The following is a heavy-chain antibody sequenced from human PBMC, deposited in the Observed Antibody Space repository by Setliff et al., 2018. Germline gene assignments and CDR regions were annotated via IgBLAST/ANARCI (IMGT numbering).Heavy chain of an antibody. D-gene: IGHD2-15*01. Sequence: GGSLRLSCVTSGFNFKTSAIHWVRQSSGQGLEWLGRIRSKINNYADFAKGRFTISRDNAKNTVYLQMNSLRAEDTAVYYCARDVFCSGGSCDNWFDPWGQGTLVTVSS. J-gene: IGHJ5*02. CDR3: ARDVFCSGGSCDNWFDP. CDR2: IRSKIN. V-gene: IGHV3-21*05. CDR1: GFNFKTSA.